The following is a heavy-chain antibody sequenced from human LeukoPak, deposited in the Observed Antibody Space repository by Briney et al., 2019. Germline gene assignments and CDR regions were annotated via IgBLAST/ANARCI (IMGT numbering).Heavy chain of an antibody. Sequence: GGSLRLSCAASGFTFSSYAMHWVRQAPGKGLEWVAVISYDGSNKYYADSVKGRFTISRDNSKNTLYLQMNSLRAEDTAVYYCAKDRVVYGSGSYCYFDYWGQGTLVTVSS. CDR3: AKDRVVYGSGSYCYFDY. CDR2: ISYDGSNK. J-gene: IGHJ4*02. V-gene: IGHV3-30-3*01. CDR1: GFTFSSYA. D-gene: IGHD3-10*01.